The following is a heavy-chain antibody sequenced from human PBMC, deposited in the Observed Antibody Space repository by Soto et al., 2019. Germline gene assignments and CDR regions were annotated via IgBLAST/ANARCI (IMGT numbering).Heavy chain of an antibody. J-gene: IGHJ4*02. V-gene: IGHV1-18*01. CDR3: ARADTYYDFCSGLNDFDY. Sequence: ASVKVSCKASGYTFTSYGISWVRQAPGQGLEWMGWISAYNGNTNYAQKLQGRVTMTTDTSTSTAYMELRSLRSDDTAVYYCARADTYYDFCSGLNDFDYWGQGTLVTVSS. D-gene: IGHD3-3*01. CDR1: GYTFTSYG. CDR2: ISAYNGNT.